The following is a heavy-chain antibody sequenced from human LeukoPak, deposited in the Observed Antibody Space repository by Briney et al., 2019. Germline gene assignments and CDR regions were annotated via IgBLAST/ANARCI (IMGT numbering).Heavy chain of an antibody. CDR3: AREASNYDSSGYFDY. D-gene: IGHD3-22*01. Sequence: SETLSLTCTVSGGSISSGDYYWNWIRQPPGKGLEWIGYIYYRGSTFYNPSLKSRVTISVDTSKNQFPLKLSSVTAADTAVYYCAREASNYDSSGYFDYWGQGTLVTVSS. J-gene: IGHJ4*02. V-gene: IGHV4-30-4*01. CDR1: GGSISSGDYY. CDR2: IYYRGST.